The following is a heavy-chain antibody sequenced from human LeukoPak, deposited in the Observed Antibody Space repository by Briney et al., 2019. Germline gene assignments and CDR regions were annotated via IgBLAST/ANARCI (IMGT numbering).Heavy chain of an antibody. J-gene: IGHJ4*02. D-gene: IGHD3-3*01. CDR1: GYTFTSYG. CDR3: ARDRGGLFGVVTNRDY. CDR2: ISAYNGNT. V-gene: IGHV1-18*01. Sequence: GASVKVSCKASGYTFTSYGISWVRQAPGQGLEWMGWISAYNGNTNYAQKLQGRVTMTTDTSTSTAYMELRSLRSDDTAVYYCARDRGGLFGVVTNRDYWGQGTLVTVSS.